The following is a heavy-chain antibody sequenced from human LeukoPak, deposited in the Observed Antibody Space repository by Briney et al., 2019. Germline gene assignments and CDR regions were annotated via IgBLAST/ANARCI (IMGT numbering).Heavy chain of an antibody. CDR3: ARDSFGGGSNGPDH. CDR1: GFTFDDYA. Sequence: GRSLRLSCVASGFTFDDYAMHWVRQAPGKGLEWVSGISWNSGSIGYAVSVKGRFTISRDNAKNSLHLQINSLRAEDTALYYCARDSFGGGSNGPDHWGQGTLVTVSS. CDR2: ISWNSGSI. V-gene: IGHV3-9*01. J-gene: IGHJ4*02. D-gene: IGHD2-15*01.